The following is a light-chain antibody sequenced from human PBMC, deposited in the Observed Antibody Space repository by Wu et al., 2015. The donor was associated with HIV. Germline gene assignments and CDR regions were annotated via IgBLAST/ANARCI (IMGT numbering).Light chain of an antibody. CDR1: QSVSSY. V-gene: IGKV3-11*01. CDR2: DAS. CDR3: QQGSSWPLT. Sequence: EIVLTQSPATLSLSPGERATLSCRASQSVSSYLAWYHQKPGQAPRLLIYDASNRATGIPARFSGSGSGTDFTLTISSLEPEDFAVYYCQQGSSWPLTFGQGTRLEIK. J-gene: IGKJ5*01.